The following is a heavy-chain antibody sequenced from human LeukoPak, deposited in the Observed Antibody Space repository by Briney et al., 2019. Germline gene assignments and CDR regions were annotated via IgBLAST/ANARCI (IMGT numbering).Heavy chain of an antibody. D-gene: IGHD3-9*01. CDR2: IYYSGST. CDR1: GGSISSSSYY. CDR3: ARHAGYYSFDY. Sequence: SETLSLTCTVSGGSISSSSYYWGWIRQPPGKGLEWIGSIYYSGSTYYNPSLKSRVTISVDTSKNQFSLKLSSVTAADTAVYYCARHAGYYSFDYWGRGTLVTVSS. J-gene: IGHJ4*02. V-gene: IGHV4-39*01.